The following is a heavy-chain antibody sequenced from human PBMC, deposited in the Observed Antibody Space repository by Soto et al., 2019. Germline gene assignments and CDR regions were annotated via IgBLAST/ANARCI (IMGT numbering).Heavy chain of an antibody. CDR1: GFTFSSYG. CDR2: IWYDGSNK. Sequence: PGGSLRLSCAASGFTFSSYGMHWVRQAPGKGLEWVAVIWYDGSNKYYADSVKGRFTISRDNAKNSLYLQMDSLRAEDTAVYYCARDQEAGSFFPYYYGMDVWGQGTTVTVSS. D-gene: IGHD6-13*01. V-gene: IGHV3-33*01. CDR3: ARDQEAGSFFPYYYGMDV. J-gene: IGHJ6*02.